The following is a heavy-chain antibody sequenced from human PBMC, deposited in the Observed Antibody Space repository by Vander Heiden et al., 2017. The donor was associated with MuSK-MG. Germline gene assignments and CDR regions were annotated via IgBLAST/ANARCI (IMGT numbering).Heavy chain of an antibody. V-gene: IGHV4-34*01. CDR2: INHSGST. CDR3: ARVFRGSYIVATRPLDY. CDR1: GGSFSGYY. D-gene: IGHD5-12*01. Sequence: QVQLQQWGAGLLKPSETLSLTCAVYGGSFSGYYWSWIRQPPGKGLEWIGEINHSGSTNYNPSLKSRVTISVDTSKNQFSLKLGSVTAADTAVYYCARVFRGSYIVATRPLDYWGQGTLVTVSS. J-gene: IGHJ4*02.